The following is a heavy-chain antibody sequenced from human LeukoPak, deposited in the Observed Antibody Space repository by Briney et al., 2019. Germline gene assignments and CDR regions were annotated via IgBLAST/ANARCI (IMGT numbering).Heavy chain of an antibody. CDR1: GGTFSSYA. J-gene: IGHJ4*02. CDR2: IIPIFGTA. D-gene: IGHD4-17*01. V-gene: IGHV1-69*13. CDR3: ARDTGDYVIDY. Sequence: EASVKVSCKASGGTFSSYAISWVRQAPGQGLEWMGGIIPIFGTANYAQKFQGRDTITADESTSTAYMELSSLRSEDTAVYYCARDTGDYVIDYWGQGTLVTVSS.